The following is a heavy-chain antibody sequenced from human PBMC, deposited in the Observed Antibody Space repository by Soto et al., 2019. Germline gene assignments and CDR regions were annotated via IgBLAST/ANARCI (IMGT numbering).Heavy chain of an antibody. CDR2: IIPIFGTA. CDR1: GGTFSSYA. J-gene: IGHJ5*02. V-gene: IGHV1-69*13. Sequence: SVKVSCKASGGTFSSYAISWVRQAPGQGLEWMGGIIPIFGTANYAQKFQGRVTITADESTSTAYMELSSLRSGDTAVYYCARGHSSSWYWFDPWGQGTLVTVSS. D-gene: IGHD6-13*01. CDR3: ARGHSSSWYWFDP.